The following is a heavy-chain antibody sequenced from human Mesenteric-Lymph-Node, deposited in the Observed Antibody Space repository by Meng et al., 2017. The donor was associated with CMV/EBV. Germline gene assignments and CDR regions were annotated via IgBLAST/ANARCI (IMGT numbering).Heavy chain of an antibody. Sequence: CAVYGGSFSGFFWSWIRLPPGKGLEWIGEINQSGSTNYNPSLKSRVTLSVDTSKNQFSLKLRSVTAADTAIYYCARVCSSTSCNDYWGQGTLVTVSS. J-gene: IGHJ4*02. V-gene: IGHV4-34*01. D-gene: IGHD2-2*01. CDR2: INQSGST. CDR1: GGSFSGFF. CDR3: ARVCSSTSCNDY.